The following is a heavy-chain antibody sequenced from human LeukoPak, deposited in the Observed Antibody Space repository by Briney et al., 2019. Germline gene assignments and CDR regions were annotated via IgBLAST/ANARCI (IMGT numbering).Heavy chain of an antibody. CDR1: GGSISSYY. J-gene: IGHJ5*02. D-gene: IGHD3-3*01. Sequence: SETLSLTCTVSGGSISSYYWNWIRQPPGKGLEWIGYIYYSGSTNYNPSLKSRVTISVDTSKNQFSLKLSSVTAADTAVYYCARVYYDFWSGPGNWFDPWGQGTLVTVSS. CDR3: ARVYYDFWSGPGNWFDP. CDR2: IYYSGST. V-gene: IGHV4-59*01.